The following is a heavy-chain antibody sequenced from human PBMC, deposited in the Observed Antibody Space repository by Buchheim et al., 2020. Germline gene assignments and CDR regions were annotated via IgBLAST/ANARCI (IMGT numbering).Heavy chain of an antibody. CDR3: ARGRPLDV. V-gene: IGHV3-7*03. Sequence: EVQLVEFGGGLVQPGGSLRLSCAASGFTFSTYYMTWVRQAPGKGLEWVANIKTDGSEKYYVDSVKGRFTISRDNAKNSLYLQMNSLRVEDTAVYYCARGRPLDVWGQGTT. J-gene: IGHJ6*02. D-gene: IGHD6-6*01. CDR1: GFTFSTYY. CDR2: IKTDGSEK.